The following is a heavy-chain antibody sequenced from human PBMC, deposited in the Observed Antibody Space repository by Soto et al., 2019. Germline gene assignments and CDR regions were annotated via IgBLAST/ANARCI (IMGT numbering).Heavy chain of an antibody. CDR3: ARDSYDFWSGYREPFDY. V-gene: IGHV1-18*01. J-gene: IGHJ4*02. Sequence: QVQLVQSGAEVKKPGASVKVSCKASGYTFTSYGISWVRQAPGQGLEWMGWISAYNGNTNYAQKLQGRVTMTTDTPTSTAYMELRSLRSDDTAVYYCARDSYDFWSGYREPFDYWGQGTLVTVSS. D-gene: IGHD3-3*01. CDR1: GYTFTSYG. CDR2: ISAYNGNT.